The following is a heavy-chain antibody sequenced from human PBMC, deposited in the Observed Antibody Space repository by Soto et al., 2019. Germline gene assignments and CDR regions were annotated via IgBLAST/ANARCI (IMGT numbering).Heavy chain of an antibody. CDR1: GFTFSYYP. V-gene: IGHV3-30*04. J-gene: IGHJ6*01. CDR2: ISLDGSNK. D-gene: IGHD5-12*01. CDR3: ARVPRDMVAILYIYPLDGRDTLSDVDV. Sequence: QMQLVESGGGAVQPGRSLRLSCAASGFTFSYYPMHWVRQAPGKGLEWVAVISLDGSNKYYADSVKARFTISRDNSKNTLVRQMNSLRGEDTAVYYCARVPRDMVAILYIYPLDGRDTLSDVDVWGQGRTVTVSS.